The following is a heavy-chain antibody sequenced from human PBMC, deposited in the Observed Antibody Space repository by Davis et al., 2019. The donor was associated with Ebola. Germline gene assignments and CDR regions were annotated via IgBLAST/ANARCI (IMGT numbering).Heavy chain of an antibody. CDR3: ARRVGGGDFDY. CDR2: IYYSGST. V-gene: IGHV4-39*01. D-gene: IGHD2-21*01. Sequence: PSETLSLTCTVSGGSISSSSYYWGWIRQPPGKGLEWIGSIYYSGSTYYNPSLKSRVTISVDTSKNQFSLKLSFVTAADTAVYYCARRVGGGDFDYWGQGTLVTVSS. J-gene: IGHJ4*02. CDR1: GGSISSSSYY.